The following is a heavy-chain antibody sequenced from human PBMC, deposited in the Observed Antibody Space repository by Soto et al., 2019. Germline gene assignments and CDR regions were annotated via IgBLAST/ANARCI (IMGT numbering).Heavy chain of an antibody. CDR2: IIPIFGTA. D-gene: IGHD5-12*01. CDR3: ARDPYSGHILGGYHYYGMDV. Sequence: ASVKVSWKASGGTFSSYAISWVRQAPGQGLEWMGGIIPIFGTANYAQKFQGRVTITADESTSTAYMELSSLRSEDTAVYYCARDPYSGHILGGYHYYGMDVWGQGTTVTVSS. J-gene: IGHJ6*02. V-gene: IGHV1-69*13. CDR1: GGTFSSYA.